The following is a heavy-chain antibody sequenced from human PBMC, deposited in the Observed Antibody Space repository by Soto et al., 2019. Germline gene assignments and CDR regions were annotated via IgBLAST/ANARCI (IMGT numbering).Heavy chain of an antibody. CDR2: ISYRGST. CDR1: AGSITTSY. J-gene: IGHJ5*02. Sequence: LSLTCTVSAGSITTSYWSWIRQPLGKALEWIGYISYRGSTNYNPSLKSRLTISIDTSKSQISLKLTSMTTADTAVYYCASSGIVGREVNTWFDPWGQGTPVTVSS. V-gene: IGHV4-59*01. D-gene: IGHD3-22*01. CDR3: ASSGIVGREVNTWFDP.